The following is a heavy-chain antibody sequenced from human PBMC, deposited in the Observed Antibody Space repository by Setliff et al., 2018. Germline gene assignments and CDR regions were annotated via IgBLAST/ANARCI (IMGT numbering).Heavy chain of an antibody. J-gene: IGHJ4*02. CDR2: IDYSGST. V-gene: IGHV4-59*08. Sequence: SETLSLTCTVSGGSISSYYWSWIRQPPGKGLEWIGYIDYSGSTNYNPSLKSRVTISLDTSKNHFSLNLRSVTAADTAVYYCARLSPYNTGPPFDYWGQGTRGTVS. CDR3: ARLSPYNTGPPFDY. CDR1: GGSISSYY. D-gene: IGHD2-8*02.